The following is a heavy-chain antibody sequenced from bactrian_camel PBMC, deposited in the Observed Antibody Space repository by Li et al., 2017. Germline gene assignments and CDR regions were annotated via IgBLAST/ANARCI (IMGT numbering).Heavy chain of an antibody. CDR1: GYTRSNYC. D-gene: IGHD3*01. CDR2: INTLGGNT. V-gene: IGHV3S31*01. Sequence: VQLVESGGGSVQAGGSLRLSCAVSGYTRSNYCMGWFRQAPGKEREGVAHINTLGGNTYYADSVKGRFTASRDNAKHVLYLQFDSLRPEDTAVYYCAAVGTGTGHCYSPLTSVPMFHYLGQGTQVTVS. J-gene: IGHJ4*01.